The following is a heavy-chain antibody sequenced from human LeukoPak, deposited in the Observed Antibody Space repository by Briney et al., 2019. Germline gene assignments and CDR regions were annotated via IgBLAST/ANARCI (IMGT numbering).Heavy chain of an antibody. CDR3: ARDRAAAGTVEFDY. D-gene: IGHD6-13*01. CDR2: INPNSGGT. V-gene: IGHV1-2*02. J-gene: IGHJ4*02. CDR1: GYTFTGYY. Sequence: GASVKVSCKASGYTFTGYYMHWVRQAPGQGLEWMGWINPNSGGTNYAQKFQGRVTMTRDTSISTAYMELSRLRSDDTAVYYCARDRAAAGTVEFDYWGQGTLVTVSS.